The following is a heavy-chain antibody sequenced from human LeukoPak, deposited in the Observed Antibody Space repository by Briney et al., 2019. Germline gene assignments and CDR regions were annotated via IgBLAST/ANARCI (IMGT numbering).Heavy chain of an antibody. CDR2: ISHSGNT. Sequence: SETLSLTCTVSGDSINKYFWSWLRQSPGKGLERMGYISHSGNTNYHPSLKSRVTISLDKSNNQFSLRLSSVTAADTAVYYCARAGPENLNWRYYIDFCGQGILVTVSS. D-gene: IGHD1-1*01. CDR1: GDSINKYF. V-gene: IGHV4-59*01. J-gene: IGHJ4*02. CDR3: ARAGPENLNWRYYIDF.